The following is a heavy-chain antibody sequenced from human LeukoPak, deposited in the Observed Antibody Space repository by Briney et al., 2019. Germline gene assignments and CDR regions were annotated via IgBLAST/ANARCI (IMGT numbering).Heavy chain of an antibody. CDR1: GGTFSSYA. CDR2: IIPIFGTA. J-gene: IGHJ4*02. Sequence: SVKVSCKASGGTFSSYAISWVRQAPGQGLELMGRIIPIFGTANYAQKFQGRVTITTDESPSTDYMQLSSMRSCDTAADYCVREFDGVFRFDYWGQGTLVTVSS. D-gene: IGHD2-8*01. V-gene: IGHV1-69*05. CDR3: VREFDGVFRFDY.